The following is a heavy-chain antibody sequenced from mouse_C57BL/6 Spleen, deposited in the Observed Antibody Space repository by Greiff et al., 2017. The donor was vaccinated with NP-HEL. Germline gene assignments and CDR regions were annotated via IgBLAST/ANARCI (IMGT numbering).Heavy chain of an antibody. CDR1: GFTFSSYA. J-gene: IGHJ2*01. CDR3: ARDAGTGFDY. Sequence: DVKLVESGGGLVKPGGSLKLSCAASGFTFSSYAMSWVRQTPEKRLEWVATISDGGSYTYYPDNVKGRFTISRDNAKNNLYLQMSHLKSEDTAMYYCARDAGTGFDYWGQGTTLTVSS. CDR2: ISDGGSYT. D-gene: IGHD4-1*01. V-gene: IGHV5-4*01.